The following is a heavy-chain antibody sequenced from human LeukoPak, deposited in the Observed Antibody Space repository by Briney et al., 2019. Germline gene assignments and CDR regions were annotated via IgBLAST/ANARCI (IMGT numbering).Heavy chain of an antibody. D-gene: IGHD2/OR15-2a*01. CDR1: GFTLRDYY. CDR2: MSSTGNTI. J-gene: IGHJ2*01. Sequence: PGGSLSLLCTASGFTLRDYYVSWIRQAPGKGLEWISYMSSTGNTIYYAESVKGRFTVSRDSANNSMSLQMTSLRAEDSAVYYCARSSSYFTYFDLWGRDTLVTVSS. V-gene: IGHV3-11*04. CDR3: ARSSSYFTYFDL.